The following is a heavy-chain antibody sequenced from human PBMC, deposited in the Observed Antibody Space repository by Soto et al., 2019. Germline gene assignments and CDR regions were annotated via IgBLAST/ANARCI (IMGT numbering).Heavy chain of an antibody. CDR2: IWDDGSKS. J-gene: IGHJ3*01. V-gene: IGHV3-33*01. CDR3: ARVLGSGVHHSWLDG. CDR1: GCSFRNYG. Sequence: QEQLVESGGGVVQPGRSLRLSCAASGCSFRNYGIHWVRQAPGKGLDMVAVIWDDGSKSYYADSVRGRFTIPRDNSANTVHLQMESLRAEDTALYYCARVLGSGVHHSWLDGWGQEPTVVVS. D-gene: IGHD6-19*01.